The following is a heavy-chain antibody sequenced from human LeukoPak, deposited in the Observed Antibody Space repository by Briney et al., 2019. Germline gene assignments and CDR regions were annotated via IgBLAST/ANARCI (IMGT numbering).Heavy chain of an antibody. CDR1: GGSISSGSYY. Sequence: SQTLSLTCTVSGGSISSGSYYWSWIRQPAGKGLEWIGRIYTSGSTNYNPSLKSRVTISVDTSKNQFSLKLSSVTAADTAVYYCATTQQQLYYHYYYMDVWGKGTTVTVSS. CDR2: IYTSGST. J-gene: IGHJ6*03. V-gene: IGHV4-61*02. CDR3: ATTQQQLYYHYYYMDV. D-gene: IGHD6-13*01.